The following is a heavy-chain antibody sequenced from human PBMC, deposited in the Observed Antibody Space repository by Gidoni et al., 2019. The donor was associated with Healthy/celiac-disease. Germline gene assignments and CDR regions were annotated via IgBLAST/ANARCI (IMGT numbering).Heavy chain of an antibody. CDR1: GSTFSSYS. CDR2: ISSSSSYI. CDR3: ARGAVVAAIQGDY. J-gene: IGHJ4*02. D-gene: IGHD2-15*01. V-gene: IGHV3-21*01. Sequence: EVQLVESGGGLVKPGGSLRLSCAASGSTFSSYSMNWVRQAPGKGLEWVSSISSSSSYIYYADSVKGRFTISRDNAKNSLYLQMNSLRAEDTAVYYCARGAVVAAIQGDYWGQGTLVTVSS.